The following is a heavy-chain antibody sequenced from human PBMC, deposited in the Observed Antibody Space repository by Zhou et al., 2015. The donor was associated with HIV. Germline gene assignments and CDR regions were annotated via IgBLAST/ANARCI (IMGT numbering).Heavy chain of an antibody. CDR3: ARDLYDMGAAVLRYFDWLLAD. V-gene: IGHV1-69*08. CDR1: GGTFSSYT. CDR2: IIPILGIA. D-gene: IGHD3-9*01. J-gene: IGHJ4*02. Sequence: QVQLVQSGAEVKKPGSSVKVSCKASGGTFSSYTISWVRQAPGQGLEWMGRIIPILGIANYAQKFQGRVTITADKSTSTAYMELSSLRSEDTAVYYCARDLYDMGAAVLRYFDWLLADWGQGTLVTVSS.